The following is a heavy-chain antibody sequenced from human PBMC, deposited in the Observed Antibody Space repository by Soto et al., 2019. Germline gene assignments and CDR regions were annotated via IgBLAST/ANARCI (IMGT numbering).Heavy chain of an antibody. CDR2: IYWDNDR. Sequence: QITLKESGPLLVEPTQTLTLTCSFSGFSLTTGGVGVGWLRQAPGKALECLGIIYWDNDRRYNPSLKERLTITKDTSKNQVVLTMTYMEPVDTATYYSAHRVPYSSYWDVGWFDTWGQGTLVTVS. CDR3: AHRVPYSSYWDVGWFDT. CDR1: GFSLTTGGVG. V-gene: IGHV2-5*02. J-gene: IGHJ5*02. D-gene: IGHD2-21*01.